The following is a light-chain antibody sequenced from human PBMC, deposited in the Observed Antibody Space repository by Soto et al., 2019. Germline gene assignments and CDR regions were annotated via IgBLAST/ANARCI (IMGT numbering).Light chain of an antibody. CDR1: QTISSY. CDR3: QQIYSTPYT. CDR2: GAS. J-gene: IGKJ2*01. Sequence: DIQMTQSPSSLSAVVGDRVTVTCRASQTISSYLNWYQQKPGKAPNLLISGASSLQSGVPSRFSGSGSGTDFTLTISSLQPEDFATYYCQQIYSTPYTFGLGTKLEIK. V-gene: IGKV1-39*01.